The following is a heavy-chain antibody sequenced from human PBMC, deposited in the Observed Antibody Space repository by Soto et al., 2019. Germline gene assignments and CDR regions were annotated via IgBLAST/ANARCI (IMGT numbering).Heavy chain of an antibody. D-gene: IGHD2-2*02. V-gene: IGHV3-23*01. CDR1: GFTFSSYA. CDR3: AKDKVPAAIALDWFDP. J-gene: IGHJ5*02. Sequence: GGSLRLSCASSGFTFSSYAMSWVRQAPGKGLEWVSAISGSGGSTYYADSVKGRFTISRDNSKNTLHLQMNSLRAEDTAVYYCAKDKVPAAIALDWFDPWGQGTLVTVSS. CDR2: ISGSGGST.